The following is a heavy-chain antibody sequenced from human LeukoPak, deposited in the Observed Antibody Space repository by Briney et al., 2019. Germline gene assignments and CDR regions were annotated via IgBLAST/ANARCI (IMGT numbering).Heavy chain of an antibody. V-gene: IGHV3-48*03. J-gene: IGHJ4*02. CDR1: GFTFSSYE. Sequence: GGSLRLTCAASGFTFSSYEMNWVRQAPGKGLEWVSYTRSSGSTEYADSVKGRFTISRDNAKNSLYLQMNSLRAEDTAVYWCARELLNCAGGCNDYWGQGTLVTVSS. D-gene: IGHD2-8*01. CDR3: ARELLNCAGGCNDY. CDR2: TRSSGST.